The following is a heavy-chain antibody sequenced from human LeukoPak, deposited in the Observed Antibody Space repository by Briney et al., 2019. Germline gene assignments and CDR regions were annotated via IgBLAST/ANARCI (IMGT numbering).Heavy chain of an antibody. Sequence: GRSLRLSCAASGFTFSSDEMNWVRQVPGKGLEWVSYISSSGRTRYYADSVKGRFTISRENVKNSLYLQMDSLRAEDTALYYCARGYIVRGMDVWGQGTTVIVSS. CDR2: ISSSGRTR. CDR1: GFTFSSDE. CDR3: ARGYIVRGMDV. J-gene: IGHJ6*02. V-gene: IGHV3-48*03. D-gene: IGHD5-18*01.